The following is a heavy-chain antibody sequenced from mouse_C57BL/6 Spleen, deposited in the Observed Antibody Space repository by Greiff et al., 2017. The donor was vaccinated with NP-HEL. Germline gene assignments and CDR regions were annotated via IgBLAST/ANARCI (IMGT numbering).Heavy chain of an antibody. CDR2: FYPGSGSI. CDR3: ARHEDGRSWDWYFDV. D-gene: IGHD4-1*01. CDR1: GYTFTEYT. J-gene: IGHJ1*03. Sequence: VKLVESGAELVKPGASVKLSCKASGYTFTEYTIHWVKQRSGQGLEWIGWFYPGSGSIKYNEKFKDKATLTADKSSSTVYMELSRLTSEDSAVYFCARHEDGRSWDWYFDVWGTGTTVTVSS. V-gene: IGHV1-62-2*01.